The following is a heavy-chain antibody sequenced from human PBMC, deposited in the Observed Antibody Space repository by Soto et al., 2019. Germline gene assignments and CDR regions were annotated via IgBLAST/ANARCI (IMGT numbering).Heavy chain of an antibody. V-gene: IGHV4-31*03. D-gene: IGHD2-2*01. CDR3: ARAIPYCSSTSCYYYYYMDV. J-gene: IGHJ6*03. CDR2: IYYSGST. CDR1: GGSISSGGYY. Sequence: PSETLSLTCTVSGGSISSGGYYWSWIRQHPGKGLEWIGYIYYSGSTYYNPSLKSRVTISVDTSKNQFSLKLSSVTAADTAVYYCARAIPYCSSTSCYYYYYMDVWGKGTTVTVSS.